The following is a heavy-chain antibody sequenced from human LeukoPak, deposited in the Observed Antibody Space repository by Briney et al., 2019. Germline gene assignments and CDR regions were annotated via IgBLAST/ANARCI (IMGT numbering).Heavy chain of an antibody. CDR2: INHSGST. CDR3: ARARGDSSGHYPDY. D-gene: IGHD3-22*01. J-gene: IGHJ4*02. V-gene: IGHV4-34*01. CDR1: GGSFSGYY. Sequence: SSETLSLTCAVYGGSFSGYYWSWIRQPPGKGLEWIGEINHSGSTNYNPSLKSRVTISVDTSKNQFSLKLSSVTAADTAVYYCARARGDSSGHYPDYWGQGTLVTVSS.